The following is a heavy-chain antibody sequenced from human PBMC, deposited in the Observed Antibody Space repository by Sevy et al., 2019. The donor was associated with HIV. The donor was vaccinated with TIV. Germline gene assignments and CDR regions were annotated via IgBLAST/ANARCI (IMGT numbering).Heavy chain of an antibody. D-gene: IGHD1-20*01. CDR1: GFTFSNAW. Sequence: GGSLRLSCAASGFTFSNAWMTWVRQAPGKGLEWVGRIKRKSDGGTSDYAAPVQGRFTFSRDDSTNTVYLQMNSLRADDTGVNYCATGVYITGTSDYWGQGTLVTVSS. CDR2: IKRKSDGGTS. J-gene: IGHJ4*02. V-gene: IGHV3-15*05. CDR3: ATGVYITGTSDY.